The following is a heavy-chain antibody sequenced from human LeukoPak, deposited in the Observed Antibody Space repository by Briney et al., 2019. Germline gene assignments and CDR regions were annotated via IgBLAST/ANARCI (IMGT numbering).Heavy chain of an antibody. CDR3: AKDNSGWSFDY. D-gene: IGHD6-19*01. V-gene: IGHV3-30*02. CDR1: GFRFTNYG. Sequence: GGSLRLSCAASGFRFTNYGMHWVRQAPGKGLEWVAFIRDTGADKYYTDSVKGRFTISRDISKNTLFLQMNSPTAEDTAMYYCAKDNSGWSFDYWGQGTLVTVSS. CDR2: IRDTGADK. J-gene: IGHJ4*02.